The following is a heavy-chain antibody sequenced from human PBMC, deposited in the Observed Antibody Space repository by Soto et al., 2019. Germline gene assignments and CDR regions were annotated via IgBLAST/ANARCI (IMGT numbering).Heavy chain of an antibody. CDR1: GFTFGTYA. CDR3: AKDRDIADHLEGGFYYSGMDV. V-gene: IGHV3-23*01. CDR2: ITDVGDPT. Sequence: GGSLRLSCAASGFTFGTYAMNWVRQAPGKGLEWVSTITDVGDPTYYADSVKGRLSISRDNSKNTLFLQINSLRAEDTAGYYCAKDRDIADHLEGGFYYSGMDVWGQGTTVTVSS. J-gene: IGHJ6*02. D-gene: IGHD5-12*01.